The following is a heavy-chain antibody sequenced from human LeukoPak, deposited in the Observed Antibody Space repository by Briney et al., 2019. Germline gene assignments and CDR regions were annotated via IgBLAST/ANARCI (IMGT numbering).Heavy chain of an antibody. D-gene: IGHD4-23*01. CDR3: AKQSNKITVVTPDYFDY. V-gene: IGHV3-30*02. Sequence: PGGALRLSCAASGFTFSSYGMHWVRQAPGKGLEWVACIGYGGSNKSYAVSVKGRFTISRDNSKNTLYLQMNSLRAEDTAVYYCAKQSNKITVVTPDYFDYWGQGTLVTVSS. J-gene: IGHJ4*02. CDR1: GFTFSSYG. CDR2: IGYGGSNK.